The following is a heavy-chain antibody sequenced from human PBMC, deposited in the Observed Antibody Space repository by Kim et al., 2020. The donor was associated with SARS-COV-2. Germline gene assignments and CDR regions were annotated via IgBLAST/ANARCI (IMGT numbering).Heavy chain of an antibody. CDR1: GFTFDDYA. V-gene: IGHV3-9*01. CDR2: ISWNSGSI. Sequence: GGSLRLSCAASGFTFDDYAMHWVRQAPGKGLEWVSGISWNSGSIDYADSVKGRFTISRDNAKNSLYLQMNSLRAEDTALYYCAKDVGVGLLWFGELWLTPQDGMDVWGQGTTVTVSS. D-gene: IGHD3-10*01. J-gene: IGHJ6*02. CDR3: AKDVGVGLLWFGELWLTPQDGMDV.